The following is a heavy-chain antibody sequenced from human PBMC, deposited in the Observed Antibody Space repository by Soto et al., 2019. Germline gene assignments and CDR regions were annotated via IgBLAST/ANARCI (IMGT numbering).Heavy chain of an antibody. CDR2: INHSGNT. J-gene: IGHJ5*02. Sequence: QVQLQQLGAGLLKPSETLSLTCAVYGGSFSGYYWTWIRQPLGKGLEWIGEINHSGNTNYNPSLKSRVTISVDTSKNQFSLKLSSVTAADTAVYYCARGEGENWFDPWGQGTLVTVSS. CDR3: ARGEGENWFDP. V-gene: IGHV4-34*01. CDR1: GGSFSGYY.